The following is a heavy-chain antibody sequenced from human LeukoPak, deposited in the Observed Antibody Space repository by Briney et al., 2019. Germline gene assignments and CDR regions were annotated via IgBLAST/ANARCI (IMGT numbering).Heavy chain of an antibody. CDR1: GFTFSSYW. Sequence: GGSLRLSCAASGFTFSSYWMNWVRQAPGKGLEWVANIKQDGSEKYYVDSLKGRFTISRDNAKNSLYLQMNSLRAEDTAVYYCARDDFALWFGEFFPHWYFDLWGRGTLVTVSS. V-gene: IGHV3-7*01. CDR3: ARDDFALWFGEFFPHWYFDL. D-gene: IGHD3-10*01. J-gene: IGHJ2*01. CDR2: IKQDGSEK.